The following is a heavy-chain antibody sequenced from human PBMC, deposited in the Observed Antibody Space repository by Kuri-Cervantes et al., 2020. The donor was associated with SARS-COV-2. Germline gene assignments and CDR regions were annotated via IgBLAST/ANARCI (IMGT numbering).Heavy chain of an antibody. CDR3: ARGKIVVVEVMDV. D-gene: IGHD2-15*01. V-gene: IGHV4-34*01. CDR2: INHSGST. J-gene: IGHJ6*03. Sequence: SETLSLTFAVYGGSFSGYYWSWIRQPPGKGLEWIGEINHSGSTNYNPSLKSRVTISVDASKNQFSLKLSSVTAADTAVYYCARGKIVVVEVMDVWGKGTTVTVSS. CDR1: GGSFSGYY.